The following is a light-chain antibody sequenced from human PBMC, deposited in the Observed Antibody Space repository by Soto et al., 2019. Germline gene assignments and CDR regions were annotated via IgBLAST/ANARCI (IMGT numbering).Light chain of an antibody. J-gene: IGKJ5*01. CDR2: DAS. CDR1: QSVSTC. V-gene: IGKV3-11*01. Sequence: IVLTQSPSTLSLSPGDRVTLSCRASQSVSTCLCCYQQKPVQVPRLLIYDASTLATVIPARFSGSGSGTDFFLTISRLAPEDIAVYCCQHRSNWPPGFGQGTRLEIK. CDR3: QHRSNWPPG.